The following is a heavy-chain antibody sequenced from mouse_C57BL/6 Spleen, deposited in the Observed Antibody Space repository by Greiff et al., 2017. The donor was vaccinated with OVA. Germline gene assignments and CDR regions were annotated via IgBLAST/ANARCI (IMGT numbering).Heavy chain of an antibody. V-gene: IGHV1-82*01. CDR1: GYAFSSSW. Sequence: QVKLQQSGPELVKPGASVKISCQASGYAFSSSWMNWVHQRPGKGLEWIGRIYTGDGDSNYNGKFKGKATLTADKSSSTAYMQLSSLTSEDSAVYFWARRGNYDYDEGFAYWGQGTLVTVSA. J-gene: IGHJ3*01. CDR2: IYTGDGDS. D-gene: IGHD2-4*01. CDR3: ARRGNYDYDEGFAY.